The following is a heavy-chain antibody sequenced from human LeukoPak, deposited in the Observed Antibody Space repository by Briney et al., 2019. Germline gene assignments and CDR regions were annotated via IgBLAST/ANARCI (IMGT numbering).Heavy chain of an antibody. CDR3: ARDRRIPIAYYFDY. D-gene: IGHD2-21*01. CDR2: INSGGTVT. Sequence: GGSLRLSCAASGFTFSDFWMHWVRQAPGKGLVWVSRINSGGTVTNYADSVKGRFTISRDNSKNTLYLQMNSLRAEDTAVYYCARDRRIPIAYYFDYWGQGTLVTVSS. J-gene: IGHJ4*02. V-gene: IGHV3-74*01. CDR1: GFTFSDFW.